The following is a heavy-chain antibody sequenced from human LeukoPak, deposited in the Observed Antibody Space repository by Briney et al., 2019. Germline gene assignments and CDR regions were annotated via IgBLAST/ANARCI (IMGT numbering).Heavy chain of an antibody. J-gene: IGHJ1*01. CDR3: ASFYYDSSGYYSLAEYFQH. CDR1: GSTFSSYE. Sequence: GGSLRLSCAASGSTFSSYEMNWVRQAPGKGLEWVSYISSSGSTIYYADSVKGRFTISRDNAKNSLYLQMNSLRAEDTAVYYCASFYYDSSGYYSLAEYFQHWGQGTLVTVSS. V-gene: IGHV3-48*03. CDR2: ISSSGSTI. D-gene: IGHD3-22*01.